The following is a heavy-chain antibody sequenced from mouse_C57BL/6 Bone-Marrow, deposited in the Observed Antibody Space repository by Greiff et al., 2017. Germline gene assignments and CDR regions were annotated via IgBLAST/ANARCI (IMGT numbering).Heavy chain of an antibody. V-gene: IGHV1-55*01. Sequence: QVQLQQPGAELVKPGASVKMSCKASGYTFTSYWITWVKQRPGQGLEWIGDIYPGSGSTNYNEKFKSKATLTVDTSSSTAYMQLSSLTSEDSAVYYCARAPYYGTYAMDYWGQGTSVTVSS. J-gene: IGHJ4*01. D-gene: IGHD1-1*01. CDR3: ARAPYYGTYAMDY. CDR2: IYPGSGST. CDR1: GYTFTSYW.